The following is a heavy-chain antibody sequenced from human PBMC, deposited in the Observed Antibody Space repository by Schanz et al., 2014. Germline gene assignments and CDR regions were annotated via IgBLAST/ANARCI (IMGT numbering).Heavy chain of an antibody. CDR1: GYTFTSYG. CDR3: ARGAPLVATTGWFES. Sequence: QVQLVQSEAEVKKPGASVKVSCKASGYTFTSYGISWVRQAPGQGLEWMGWISPYNGNTNYAQKLQGRVTMTTDTSTSTAYMELRSLRSDDTAIYYCARGAPLVATTGWFESWGQGTLVTVSS. V-gene: IGHV1-18*01. J-gene: IGHJ5*01. CDR2: ISPYNGNT. D-gene: IGHD5-12*01.